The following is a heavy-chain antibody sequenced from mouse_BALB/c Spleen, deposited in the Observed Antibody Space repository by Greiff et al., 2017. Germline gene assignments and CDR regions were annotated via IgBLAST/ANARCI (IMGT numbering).Heavy chain of an antibody. Sequence: QVQLQQSGAELAKPGASVKMSCKASGYTFTSYWMHWVKQRPGQGLEWIGYINPSTGYTEYNQKFKDKATLTADKSSSTAYMQLSSLTSEDSAVYYCARSPSMITTRGPFDYWGQGTTLTVSS. CDR2: INPSTGYT. CDR1: GYTFTSYW. CDR3: ARSPSMITTRGPFDY. J-gene: IGHJ2*01. D-gene: IGHD2-4*01. V-gene: IGHV1-7*01.